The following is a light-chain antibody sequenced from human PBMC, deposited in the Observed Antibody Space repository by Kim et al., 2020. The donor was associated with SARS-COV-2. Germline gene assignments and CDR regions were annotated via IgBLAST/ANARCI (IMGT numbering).Light chain of an antibody. J-gene: IGLJ3*02. V-gene: IGLV7-46*01. Sequence: QAVVTQEPSLTVSPGGTVTLTCGSSTGAVTSGHYPYWFQQKPGHAPRTLIYEISNRYSWTPARFSGSLLGGKAALTISGAQPEDEAEYYCLLSHSGTRVFGGGTQLTVL. CDR1: TGAVTSGHY. CDR3: LLSHSGTRV. CDR2: EIS.